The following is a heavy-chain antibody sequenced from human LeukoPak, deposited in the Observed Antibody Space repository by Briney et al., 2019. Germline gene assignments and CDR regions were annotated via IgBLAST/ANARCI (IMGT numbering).Heavy chain of an antibody. J-gene: IGHJ2*01. V-gene: IGHV3-30*07. CDR3: ARVGYDSSGYGERYFDL. CDR1: GFTFSNYA. D-gene: IGHD3-22*01. CDR2: ISSGGTYE. Sequence: GGSLRLSCAASGFTFSNYAMHWVRQAPGKGLEWVSLISSGGTYEYYADSVKGRFTISRDNSKNTLYLQMNSLRAGDTAVYYCARVGYDSSGYGERYFDLWGRGTLVTVSS.